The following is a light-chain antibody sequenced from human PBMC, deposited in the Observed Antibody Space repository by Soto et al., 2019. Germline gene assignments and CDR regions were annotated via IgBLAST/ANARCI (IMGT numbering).Light chain of an antibody. J-gene: IGKJ4*01. CDR2: AAS. CDR1: QDISSW. CDR3: LQQNTYTLT. V-gene: IGKV1-17*03. Sequence: EIQVTQSPSSVSASVGDRVAITCRASQDISSWLAWYQQKPGKDPKLLIYAASSLQSGVPSRFSGSGSGTEFNLTITSLQTEDFATYYCLQQNTYTLTFGGGTKLDIK.